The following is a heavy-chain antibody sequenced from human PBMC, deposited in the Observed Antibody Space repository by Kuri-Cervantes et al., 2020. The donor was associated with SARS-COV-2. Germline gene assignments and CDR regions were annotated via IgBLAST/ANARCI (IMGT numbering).Heavy chain of an antibody. J-gene: IGHJ4*02. Sequence: GESLKISCAASGFTFSNYGIHWVRQAPGKGLEWVAVISYDGGNEYYADSVKGRFTISRDNAKNSVYLQMNSLRVEDTALYYCARDRGANGWFDYWGPGTLVTVSS. D-gene: IGHD6-19*01. V-gene: IGHV3-30*03. CDR3: ARDRGANGWFDY. CDR1: GFTFSNYG. CDR2: ISYDGGNE.